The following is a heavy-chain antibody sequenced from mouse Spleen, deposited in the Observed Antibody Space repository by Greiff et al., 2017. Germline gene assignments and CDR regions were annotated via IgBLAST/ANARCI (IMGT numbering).Heavy chain of an antibody. J-gene: IGHJ4*01. CDR1: GYAFTNYL. CDR3: GRGKRDAMDY. D-gene: IGHD2-1*01. CDR2: INPGSGGT. V-gene: IGHV1-54*01. Sequence: QVQLQQSGAELVRPGTSVKVSCKASGYAFTNYLIEWVKQRPGQGLEWIGVINPGSGGTNYNEKFKGKATLTADKSSSTAYMQLSSLTSEDSAVYFCGRGKRDAMDYWGQGTSVTVSS.